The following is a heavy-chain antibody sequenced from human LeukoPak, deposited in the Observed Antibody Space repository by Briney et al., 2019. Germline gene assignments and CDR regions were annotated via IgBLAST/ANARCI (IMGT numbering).Heavy chain of an antibody. Sequence: GGSLRLSCAASGFTFSSYAMHWVRQAPGKGLEWVAVISYDGSNKYYADSVKGRFTISRDNSKNTLYLQMNSLRAEDTAVYYCARGPDYYGSGTYYHYFDYWGQGTLVTVSS. CDR1: GFTFSSYA. CDR2: ISYDGSNK. D-gene: IGHD3-10*01. CDR3: ARGPDYYGSGTYYHYFDY. V-gene: IGHV3-30-3*01. J-gene: IGHJ4*02.